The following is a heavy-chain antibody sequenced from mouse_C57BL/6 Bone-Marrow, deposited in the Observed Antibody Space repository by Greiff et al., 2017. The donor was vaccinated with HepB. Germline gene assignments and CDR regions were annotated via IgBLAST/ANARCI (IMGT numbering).Heavy chain of an antibody. D-gene: IGHD1-1*01. CDR1: GYTFTDYE. Sequence: QVQLKESGAELVRPGASVTLSCKASGYTFTDYEMHWVKQTPVHGLEWIGAIDPETGGTAYNQKFTGKAILTADKSSSTAYMELRSLTSEDSAVYYCTRNYYGSSHWYFDVWGTGTTVTVSS. J-gene: IGHJ1*03. CDR3: TRNYYGSSHWYFDV. CDR2: IDPETGGT. V-gene: IGHV1-15*01.